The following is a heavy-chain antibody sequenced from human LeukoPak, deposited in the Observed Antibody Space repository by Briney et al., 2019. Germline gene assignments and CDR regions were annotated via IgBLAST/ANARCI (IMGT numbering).Heavy chain of an antibody. CDR3: ARDLSSTSNWELDS. Sequence: GASVKVSCKASGYTFSGYFIHWVRQAAGQGPEWMGRINANSGGTEYAQNFQGRVTMTRDTSISTASMELSRLTSDDTAVYYCARDLSSTSNWELDSWGQGTLVTVSS. J-gene: IGHJ4*02. CDR1: GYTFSGYF. D-gene: IGHD7-27*01. V-gene: IGHV1-2*06. CDR2: INANSGGT.